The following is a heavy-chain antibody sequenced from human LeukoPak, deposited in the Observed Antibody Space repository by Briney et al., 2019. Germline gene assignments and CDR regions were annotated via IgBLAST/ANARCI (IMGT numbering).Heavy chain of an antibody. CDR1: GFTFSSYS. V-gene: IGHV3-53*01. CDR3: ARDTDYLGTY. D-gene: IGHD4-11*01. Sequence: GGSLRLSCAASGFTFSSYSMNWVRQAPGKGLEWVSVIYSGGSTYYADSVKGRFTISRDNSKNTLYLQMNSLRAEDTAVYYCARDTDYLGTYWGQGTLVTVSS. J-gene: IGHJ4*02. CDR2: IYSGGST.